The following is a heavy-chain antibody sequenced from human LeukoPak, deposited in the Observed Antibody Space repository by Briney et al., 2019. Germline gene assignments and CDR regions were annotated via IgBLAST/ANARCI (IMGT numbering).Heavy chain of an antibody. Sequence: GGSLRLSCAASGFTFSSYWMSWVRQAPGKGLGWVANIKQDGSEKYYVDSVKGRFTISRDNAKNSLYLQMNSLRAEDTAVYYCARLYCSSTSCSSKYYDFWSGYYGYYYYGMDVWGQGTTVTVSS. J-gene: IGHJ6*02. CDR2: IKQDGSEK. V-gene: IGHV3-7*03. D-gene: IGHD3-3*01. CDR1: GFTFSSYW. CDR3: ARLYCSSTSCSSKYYDFWSGYYGYYYYGMDV.